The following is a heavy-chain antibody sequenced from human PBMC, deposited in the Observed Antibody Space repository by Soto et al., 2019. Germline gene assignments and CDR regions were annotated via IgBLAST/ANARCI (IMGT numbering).Heavy chain of an antibody. CDR1: GYTFTSYA. D-gene: IGHD2-2*01. Sequence: QVQLVQSGAEVKNPGASVKVSCKASGYTFTSYAMHWVRQAPGQRLEWMGWINAGNGNTKYSQKFQGRVTITRDTSASSAYRGLSSLRSEDTAVYYCARDATQVVPAAMYNWFDPWGQGTLVTVSS. J-gene: IGHJ5*02. CDR3: ARDATQVVPAAMYNWFDP. V-gene: IGHV1-3*01. CDR2: INAGNGNT.